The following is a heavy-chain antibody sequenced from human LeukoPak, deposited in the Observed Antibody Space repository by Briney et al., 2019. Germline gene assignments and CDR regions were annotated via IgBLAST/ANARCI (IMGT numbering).Heavy chain of an antibody. CDR3: TRDLRGYSGSIGEFGY. J-gene: IGHJ4*02. D-gene: IGHD5-12*01. Sequence: SETLSLTCAVYGGSFSGYYWSWIRQPPGKGLEWIGEINHSGSTNYNPSLKSRVTISVDTSKNQFSLKLSSVTAADTAVYFCTRDLRGYSGSIGEFGYWGQGILVTVSS. CDR1: GGSFSGYY. CDR2: INHSGST. V-gene: IGHV4-34*01.